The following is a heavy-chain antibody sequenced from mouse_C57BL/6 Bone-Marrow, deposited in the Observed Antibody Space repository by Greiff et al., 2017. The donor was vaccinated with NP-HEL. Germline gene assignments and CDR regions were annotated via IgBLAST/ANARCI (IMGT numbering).Heavy chain of an antibody. CDR1: GYTFTSYW. CDR3: ARDYYGSSYWYFDV. J-gene: IGHJ1*03. V-gene: IGHV1-53*01. D-gene: IGHD1-1*01. Sequence: QVQLQQPGTELVKPGASVKLSCKASGYTFTSYWMHWVKQRPGQGLEWIGNINPSNGGTNYNEKFKSKATLTVDKSSSTAYMQLSRLTSEDSAVYYCARDYYGSSYWYFDVWGTGTTLTVSS. CDR2: INPSNGGT.